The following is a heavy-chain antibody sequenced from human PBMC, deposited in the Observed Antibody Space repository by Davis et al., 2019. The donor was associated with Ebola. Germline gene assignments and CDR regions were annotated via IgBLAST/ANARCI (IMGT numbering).Heavy chain of an antibody. D-gene: IGHD3-22*01. V-gene: IGHV4-39*06. J-gene: IGHJ5*02. CDR1: GGSISSSSYY. CDR2: IYYSGST. CDR3: ARDPGQNSGYYNWFDP. Sequence: SETLSLTCTVSGGSISSSSYYWGWIRQPPGKGLEWIGSIYYSGSTYYNPSLKSRVTISVDTSKNQFALKLSSVTAADTAVYYCARDPGQNSGYYNWFDPWGQGTLVTVSS.